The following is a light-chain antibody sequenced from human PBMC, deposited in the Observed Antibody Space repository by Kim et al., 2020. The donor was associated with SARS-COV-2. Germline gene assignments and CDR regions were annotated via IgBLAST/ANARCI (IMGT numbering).Light chain of an antibody. CDR3: QQYNNWPPYT. CDR1: QSVSDD. Sequence: VAPGERATRSCRASQSVSDDLAWYQQKPGQPPRLLIYGASTRATGIPARFSGSGSGTEFTLTISSLQSEDFAVYYCQQYNNWPPYTFGQGTKLEI. CDR2: GAS. J-gene: IGKJ2*01. V-gene: IGKV3-15*01.